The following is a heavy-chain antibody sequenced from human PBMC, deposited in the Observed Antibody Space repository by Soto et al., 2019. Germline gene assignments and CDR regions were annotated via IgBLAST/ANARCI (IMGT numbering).Heavy chain of an antibody. Sequence: PSETLSLTCTVSGDSITSYNWNWLRQPPGKALEWIGYVYSSGSTNYNPSLKSRVTISVDTSKNQFSLKLSSVTAADTAVYYCARDIAPAAGTKYYYYYYGMDVWGQGTTVTVSS. D-gene: IGHD6-13*01. V-gene: IGHV4-59*01. CDR3: ARDIAPAAGTKYYYYYYGMDV. J-gene: IGHJ6*02. CDR1: GDSITSYN. CDR2: VYSSGST.